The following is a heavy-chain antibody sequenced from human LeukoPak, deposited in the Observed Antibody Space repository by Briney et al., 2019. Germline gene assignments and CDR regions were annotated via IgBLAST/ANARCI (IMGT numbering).Heavy chain of an antibody. V-gene: IGHV4-34*01. CDR2: INHSGST. CDR3: ARLKASGSPDY. Sequence: GSLRLSCAASGFTFSGYYWSWIRQPPGKGLEWIGEINHSGSTNYNPSLKSRVTISVDTSKNQFSLKLSSVTAADTAVYYCARLKASGSPDYWGQGTLVTVSS. CDR1: GFTFSGYY. D-gene: IGHD1-26*01. J-gene: IGHJ4*02.